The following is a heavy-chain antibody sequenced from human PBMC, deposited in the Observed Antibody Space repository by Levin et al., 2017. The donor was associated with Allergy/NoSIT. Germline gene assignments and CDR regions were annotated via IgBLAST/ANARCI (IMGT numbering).Heavy chain of an antibody. CDR3: STEKNDRGGY. Sequence: GGSLRLSCATSGFTFSDYYMNWIRQAPGKGLEYISYITGDSKIMYYADSVKGRFTISRDNARSSLYLQMDSLRAEDTAIYYCSTEKNDRGGYWVRGTLVTVSS. D-gene: IGHD5-12*01. J-gene: IGHJ4*02. CDR1: GFTFSDYY. V-gene: IGHV3-11*01. CDR2: ITGDSKIM.